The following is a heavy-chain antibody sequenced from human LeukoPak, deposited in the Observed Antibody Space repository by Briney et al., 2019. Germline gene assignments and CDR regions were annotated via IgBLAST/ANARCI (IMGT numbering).Heavy chain of an antibody. CDR1: GFTFSSYA. J-gene: IGHJ4*02. V-gene: IGHV3-23*01. CDR2: ICFSVGST. CDR3: ARDVGYYYDSSGYYYTLDY. Sequence: GGSLRLSCAASGFTFSSYAMSWVRQAPGKGLERGSAICFSVGSTDYADSAKGLFTISTDSAKNTMYLQMKSLRAEDTAVYYCARDVGYYYDSSGYYYTLDYWGQGTLVTVSS. D-gene: IGHD3-22*01.